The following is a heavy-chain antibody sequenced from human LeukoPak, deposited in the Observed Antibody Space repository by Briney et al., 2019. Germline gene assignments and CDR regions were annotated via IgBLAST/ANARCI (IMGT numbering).Heavy chain of an antibody. D-gene: IGHD3-10*01. CDR2: IRGSGGRT. V-gene: IGHV3-23*01. CDR3: AKGYYGSGSYGWFDP. Sequence: GGSLRLSCAASGFTFSSSGMIWVRQAPGKGLEWVSAIRGSGGRTYHADSVKGRFTISRDNSKSTLYLQMNSLRAEDTAVYYCAKGYYGSGSYGWFDPWGQGTLVTVSS. J-gene: IGHJ5*02. CDR1: GFTFSSSG.